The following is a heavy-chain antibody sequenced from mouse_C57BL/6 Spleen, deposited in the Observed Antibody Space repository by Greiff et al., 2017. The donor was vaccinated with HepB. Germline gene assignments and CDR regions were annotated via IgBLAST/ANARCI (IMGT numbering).Heavy chain of an antibody. CDR2: INPGSGGT. J-gene: IGHJ2*01. V-gene: IGHV1-54*01. CDR1: GYAFTNYL. CDR3: AREGYGSYFDY. D-gene: IGHD1-1*01. Sequence: VQLKESGAELVRPGTSVKVSCKASGYAFTNYLIEWVKQRPGQGLEWIGVINPGSGGTNYNEKFKGKATLTADKSSSTAYMQLSSLTSEDSAVYFCAREGYGSYFDYWGQGTTLTVSS.